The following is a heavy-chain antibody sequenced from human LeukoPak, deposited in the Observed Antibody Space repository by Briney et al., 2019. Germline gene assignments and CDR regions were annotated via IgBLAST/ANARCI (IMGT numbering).Heavy chain of an antibody. V-gene: IGHV1-3*01. Sequence: GASVKVSCKASGYTFTSYGISWVRQAPGQRLEWMGWINAGNGNTKYSQKFQGRVTITRDTSASTAYMELSSLRSEDTAVYYCARLPHIAVAGMGYYYYGMDVWGKGTTVTVSS. D-gene: IGHD6-19*01. CDR3: ARLPHIAVAGMGYYYYGMDV. J-gene: IGHJ6*04. CDR1: GYTFTSYG. CDR2: INAGNGNT.